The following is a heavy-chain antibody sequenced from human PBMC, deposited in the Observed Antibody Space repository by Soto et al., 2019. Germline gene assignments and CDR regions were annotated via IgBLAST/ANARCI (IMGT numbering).Heavy chain of an antibody. CDR1: GFTFSSYA. V-gene: IGHV3-30-3*01. Sequence: QVQLVESGGGVVQPGRSLRLSFAASGFTFSSYAMHWVRQAPGKGLEWVAVISYDGSNKYYADSVKGRFTISRDNSKNTLYLQMNSLRAEDTAVYYCAREGGMDVWGQGTTVTVSS. J-gene: IGHJ6*02. CDR3: AREGGMDV. CDR2: ISYDGSNK.